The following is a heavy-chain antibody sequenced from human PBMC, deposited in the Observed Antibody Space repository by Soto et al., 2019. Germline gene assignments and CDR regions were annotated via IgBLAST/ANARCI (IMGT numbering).Heavy chain of an antibody. CDR1: GGSFSGYY. CDR2: INHSGST. D-gene: IGHD2-15*01. J-gene: IGHJ4*02. V-gene: IGHV4-34*01. Sequence: SETLSLTCAVYGGSFSGYYWSWIRQPPGKGLEWIGEINHSGSTNYNPSLKSRVTISVDTSKNQFSLKLSSVTAADTAVYYCARNIVVVVAALSEFDYWGQGTLVTVSS. CDR3: ARNIVVVVAALSEFDY.